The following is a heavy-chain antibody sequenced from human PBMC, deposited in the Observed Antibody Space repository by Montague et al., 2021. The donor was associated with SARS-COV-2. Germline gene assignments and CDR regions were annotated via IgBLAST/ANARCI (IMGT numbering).Heavy chain of an antibody. J-gene: IGHJ4*02. CDR2: IYSGGDKK. CDR1: GFTLSRYA. CDR3: ARESFGSADS. V-gene: IGHV3-23*03. Sequence: SLRLSCAASGFTLSRYAMRWVRQPPGKGPEWVSGIYSGGDKKNCPDSVKGRFTIPRDTSKNTLYLEMNSLRAEDTGVYYCARESFGSADSWGQGTLVTVSS. D-gene: IGHD3-10*01.